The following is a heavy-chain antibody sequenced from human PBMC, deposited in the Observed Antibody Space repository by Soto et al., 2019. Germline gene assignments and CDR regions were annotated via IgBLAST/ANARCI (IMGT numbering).Heavy chain of an antibody. D-gene: IGHD1-26*01. CDR3: GRGRSGQIVVFY. CDR1: GYTFTGHY. Sequence: GASVKVSCKASGYTFTGHYIHWVRQAPEQGPEWMGEIGPGSGATRYAQRFQGRVTMTRDMSITTVYMELNNLGPDDTAVYYCGRGRSGQIVVFYWGQGTPVTVSS. CDR2: IGPGSGAT. V-gene: IGHV1-2*02. J-gene: IGHJ4*02.